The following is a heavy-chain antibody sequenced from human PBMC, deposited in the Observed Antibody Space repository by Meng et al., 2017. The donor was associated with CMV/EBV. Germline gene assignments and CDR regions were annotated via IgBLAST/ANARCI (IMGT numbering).Heavy chain of an antibody. CDR1: EFTFSSYA. CDR3: AKGTGLSGDYYYGMDV. D-gene: IGHD3-16*02. CDR2: ISWNSGSI. J-gene: IGHJ6*02. V-gene: IGHV3-9*01. Sequence: SLKISCAASEFTFSSYAMNWVRQAPGKGLEWVSGISWNSGSIGYADSVKGRFTISRDNAKNSLYLQMNSLRAEDTALYYCAKGTGLSGDYYYGMDVWGQGTTVTVSS.